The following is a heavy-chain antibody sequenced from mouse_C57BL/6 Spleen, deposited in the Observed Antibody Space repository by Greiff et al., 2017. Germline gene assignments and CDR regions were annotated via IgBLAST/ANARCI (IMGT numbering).Heavy chain of an antibody. CDR2: IHPNSGST. Sequence: QVQLQQPGAELVKPGASVKLSCKASGYTFTSYWMHWVKQRPGQGLEWIGMIHPNSGSTNYNEKFKSKATLTVDKSSSTAYMQLSSLTSEDSAVXYCAKEVAYLSPWFDYWGQGTTLTVSS. CDR3: AKEVAYLSPWFDY. V-gene: IGHV1-64*01. D-gene: IGHD1-3*01. CDR1: GYTFTSYW. J-gene: IGHJ2*01.